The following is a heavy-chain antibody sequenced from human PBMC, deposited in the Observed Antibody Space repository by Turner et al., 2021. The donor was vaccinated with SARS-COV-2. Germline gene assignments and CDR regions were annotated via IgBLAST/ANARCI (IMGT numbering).Heavy chain of an antibody. CDR2: MYYSGTT. V-gene: IGHV4-39*01. CDR3: ARRGDD. J-gene: IGHJ4*02. Sequence: QLQESGPGVVKPSETLSLTCTVSGCSISSYDYYWDWIRQPPGMGLEWIGSMYYSGTTHYNPSLRGRVNISIDTSKNQFSLKVTSVTATDTAVYYCARRGDDWGQGMLVTVSS. CDR1: GCSISSYDYY. D-gene: IGHD3-16*01.